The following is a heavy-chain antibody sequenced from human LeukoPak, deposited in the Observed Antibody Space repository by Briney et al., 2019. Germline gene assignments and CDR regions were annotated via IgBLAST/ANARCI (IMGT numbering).Heavy chain of an antibody. CDR3: ARGPLRFAYFDY. D-gene: IGHD3-3*01. Sequence: ASVKVSCKASGYTFTSYAMHWVRQAPGQRLEWMGWINAGNGNTKYSQKFQGRVTITRDTSASTAYMELSSLRSEDTAVYYCARGPLRFAYFDYWGQGPLVTVSS. CDR2: INAGNGNT. V-gene: IGHV1-3*01. J-gene: IGHJ4*02. CDR1: GYTFTSYA.